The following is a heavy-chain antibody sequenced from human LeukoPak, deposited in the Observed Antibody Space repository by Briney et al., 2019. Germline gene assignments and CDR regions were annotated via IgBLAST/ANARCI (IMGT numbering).Heavy chain of an antibody. J-gene: IGHJ4*02. CDR3: TRQRHADIVGTTVFDY. CDR2: IYTSGGT. V-gene: IGHV4-4*09. Sequence: SETLSLTCTDSGGSISNYYWSWMRQPPGKGLEWIGYIYTSGGTDYNPSLKSRVTISVDTSKNQFSLKLNSVTAADTAVYYCTRQRHADIVGTTVFDYWGQGTLVTVSS. CDR1: GGSISNYY. D-gene: IGHD1-1*01.